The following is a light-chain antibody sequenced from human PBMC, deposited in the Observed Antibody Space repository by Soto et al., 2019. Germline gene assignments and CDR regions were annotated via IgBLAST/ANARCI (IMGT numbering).Light chain of an antibody. CDR2: GVS. CDR3: TSYTTHTLEV. V-gene: IGLV2-14*01. CDR1: RNDVGLYNY. J-gene: IGLJ1*01. Sequence: QSALTQPASVSASPGQSITISCTGTRNDVGLYNYVSWYQHHPGNAPKLIIYGVSDRPSGVSNRFSGSKSVNTASLTISGLQAEDEPDYYCTSYTTHTLEVFGTGTKVTVL.